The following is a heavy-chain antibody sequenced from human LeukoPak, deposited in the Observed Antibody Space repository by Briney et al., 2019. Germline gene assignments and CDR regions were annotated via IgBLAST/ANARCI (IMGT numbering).Heavy chain of an antibody. CDR1: GFTFSSYG. V-gene: IGHV3-30*19. D-gene: IGHD6-13*01. J-gene: IGHJ4*02. CDR2: IWYDGSNK. Sequence: AGGSLRLSCAASGFTFSSYGMPWVRQAPGKGLERVAVIWYDGSNKYYADSVKGRSTISRDNSKNTLYLQMNSLRAEDTAVYYCAREDSSSYWGQGTLVTVSS. CDR3: AREDSSSY.